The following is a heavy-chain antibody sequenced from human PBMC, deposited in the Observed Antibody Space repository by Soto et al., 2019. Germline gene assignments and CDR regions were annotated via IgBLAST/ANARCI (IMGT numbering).Heavy chain of an antibody. CDR3: ARGQLVPTYYYHMDV. D-gene: IGHD6-6*01. V-gene: IGHV3-33*01. Sequence: GGSLRLSCAASGFTFSNYGMHWVRQAPGKGLEWVAIIWYDGNIKYYADAVKGRFTVSRDNSENTLFLQMNSLRAEDTAVYYCARGQLVPTYYYHMDVWGQGTTVTVSS. J-gene: IGHJ6*02. CDR2: IWYDGNIK. CDR1: GFTFSNYG.